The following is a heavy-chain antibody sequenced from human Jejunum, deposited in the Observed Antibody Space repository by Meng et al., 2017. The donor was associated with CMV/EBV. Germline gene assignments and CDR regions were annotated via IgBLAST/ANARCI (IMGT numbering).Heavy chain of an antibody. CDR3: YRTTGRGLDFDY. Sequence: VELWQSGAEVEKPGTSVKVSCTASGYSFSGHFMDWVRQAPGQGLEWMGWINTNTGGTNYAQKFQGRVTMTRDTSSNTVYMELSSLTSDDSAVYYCYRTTGRGLDFDYWGQGTLVTVSS. CDR2: INTNTGGT. J-gene: IGHJ4*02. V-gene: IGHV1-2*02. D-gene: IGHD1-14*01. CDR1: GYSFSGHF.